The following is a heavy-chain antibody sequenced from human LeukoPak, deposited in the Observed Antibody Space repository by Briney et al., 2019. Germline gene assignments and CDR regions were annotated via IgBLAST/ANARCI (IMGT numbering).Heavy chain of an antibody. J-gene: IGHJ4*02. Sequence: GASVKVSCKASGYTLTTYGISWVRQAPGQGLEWVGWISAHNGNTNYAQKFQGRVTMTTDTTTTTAYMDLRSLRSDDTAVYYCARDGAYDSRGSDYWGQGTLVTVSS. CDR3: ARDGAYDSRGSDY. V-gene: IGHV1-18*04. D-gene: IGHD3-22*01. CDR1: GYTLTTYG. CDR2: ISAHNGNT.